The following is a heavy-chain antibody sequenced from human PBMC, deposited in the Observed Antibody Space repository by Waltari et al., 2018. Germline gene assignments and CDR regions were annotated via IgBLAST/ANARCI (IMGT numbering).Heavy chain of an antibody. J-gene: IGHJ4*02. CDR2: IYSGGST. V-gene: IGHV3-53*01. D-gene: IGHD1-1*01. CDR1: GFTVSSNY. CDR3: AREVGWGWNGAGRD. Sequence: EVQLVESGGGLIQPGGSLRLSCAASGFTVSSNYLSWVRQAPGKGLEWVSVIYSGGSTYYADSVKGRFTISRDNSKNTLYLQMNSLRAEDTAVYYCAREVGWGWNGAGRDWGQGTLVTVSS.